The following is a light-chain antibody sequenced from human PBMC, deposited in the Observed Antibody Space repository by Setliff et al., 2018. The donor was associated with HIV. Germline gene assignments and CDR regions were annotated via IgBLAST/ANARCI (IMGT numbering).Light chain of an antibody. CDR1: SSYVGGYNS. J-gene: IGLJ1*01. CDR3: SSYTSANTWV. Sequence: QSVLTQPPSVSGSPGQSVTISCTGTSSYVGGYNSVSWYQQSPGKAPKLMISDVTTRPSGVPDRFSGSKSGNTASLTISRLRAEDEADYYCSSYTSANTWVFGTGTKVTVL. V-gene: IGLV2-18*02. CDR2: DVT.